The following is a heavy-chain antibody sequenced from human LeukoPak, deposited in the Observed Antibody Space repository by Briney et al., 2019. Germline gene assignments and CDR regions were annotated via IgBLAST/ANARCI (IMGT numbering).Heavy chain of an antibody. CDR2: VHYTGNT. Sequence: SETLSLTCTVSGASISYSNYYWGWIRQSPGKGLEWIGTVHYTGNTYYKSSLKSRVTISVDMSKNQFYLKLNSVTAADTAVYYSAKEDDYGESRYFDYWGQGTLVTVSS. J-gene: IGHJ4*02. CDR1: GASISYSNYY. D-gene: IGHD4-17*01. V-gene: IGHV4-39*07. CDR3: AKEDDYGESRYFDY.